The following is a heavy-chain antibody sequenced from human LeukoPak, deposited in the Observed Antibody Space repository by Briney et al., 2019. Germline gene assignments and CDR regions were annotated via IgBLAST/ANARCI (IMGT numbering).Heavy chain of an antibody. J-gene: IGHJ4*02. CDR2: IYSDGST. D-gene: IGHD4-17*01. Sequence: GGSLRPSCAASGFTVSSNFMSWVRQAPGKGLEWVSVIYSDGSTYYADSVKGRFTISRDNSKNTLYLQMNSLRAEDTAVYYCTRGIYGDQGFDYWGQGTLVTVSS. CDR1: GFTVSSNF. V-gene: IGHV3-53*01. CDR3: TRGIYGDQGFDY.